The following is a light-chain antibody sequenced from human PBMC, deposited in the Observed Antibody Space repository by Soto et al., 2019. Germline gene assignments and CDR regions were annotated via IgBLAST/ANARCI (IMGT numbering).Light chain of an antibody. Sequence: QSVLTQPPSASGSPGQSVTISCAGTSSDIGLYNYVSWYQHHPGKAPRLIIYEVSKRPSGVPDRFSGSKSGNTASLTVSGLLAMDEAGYYHSSYAGDINFEVFGGGTKLTVL. CDR1: SSDIGLYNY. CDR3: SSYAGDINFEV. J-gene: IGLJ2*01. CDR2: EVS. V-gene: IGLV2-8*01.